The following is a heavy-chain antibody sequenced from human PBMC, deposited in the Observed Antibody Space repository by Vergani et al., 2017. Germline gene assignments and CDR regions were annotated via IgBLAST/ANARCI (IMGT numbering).Heavy chain of an antibody. D-gene: IGHD3-10*01. Sequence: QVQLVQSGAEVKKPGASVKVSCKVSGYTLTELSMHWVRQAPGKGLEWMGGFDPEDGETIYAQKFQGRVTMTEDTSTDTAYMELSSLRSEDTAVYYCATALXTMVRGVSQSPGYYLDYWGQGTLVTVSS. CDR1: GYTLTELS. CDR2: FDPEDGET. J-gene: IGHJ4*02. V-gene: IGHV1-24*01. CDR3: ATALXTMVRGVSQSPGYYLDY.